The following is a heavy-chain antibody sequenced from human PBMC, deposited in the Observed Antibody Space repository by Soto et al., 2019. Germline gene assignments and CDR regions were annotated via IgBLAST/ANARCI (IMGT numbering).Heavy chain of an antibody. Sequence: SVKVSCKASGGTFSSYAISWVRQAPGQGLEWMGGIIPIFGTANYAQKFQGRVTITADKSTSTAYMELSSLRSEDTAVYYCAREGSYDYADETNYWYFALWGRGTLVPVS. CDR3: AREGSYDYADETNYWYFAL. J-gene: IGHJ2*01. V-gene: IGHV1-69*06. CDR1: GGTFSSYA. CDR2: IIPIFGTA. D-gene: IGHD4-17*01.